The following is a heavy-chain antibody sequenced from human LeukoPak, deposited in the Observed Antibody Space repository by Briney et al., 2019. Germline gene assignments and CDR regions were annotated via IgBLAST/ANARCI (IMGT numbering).Heavy chain of an antibody. D-gene: IGHD3-10*01. V-gene: IGHV1-69*13. CDR2: IIPIFGTA. CDR3: ARVGMVRGVMWWFDP. J-gene: IGHJ5*02. CDR1: GGTFSSYA. Sequence: ASVKVSCKASGGTFSSYAISWVRQAPGQGLEWMGGIIPIFGTANYAQKFQGRVTITADESTSTAYMELSSLRSEDTAVYYCARVGMVRGVMWWFDPWGQGTLVTVSS.